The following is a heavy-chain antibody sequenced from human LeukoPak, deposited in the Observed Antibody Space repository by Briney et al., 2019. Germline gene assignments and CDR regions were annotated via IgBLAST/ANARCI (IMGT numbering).Heavy chain of an antibody. CDR3: AKDRIVGIPPYSSGWYYFDY. CDR2: ISGSGDST. D-gene: IGHD3-22*01. V-gene: IGHV3-23*01. J-gene: IGHJ4*02. Sequence: GGSLRLSCAVSGFTFSTCAMSWVRQAPGRGLEWVSAISGSGDSTYYADSVKGRFTISRDNSKNTLYLQMNSLRAEDTAVYYCAKDRIVGIPPYSSGWYYFDYWGQGTLVSVSS. CDR1: GFTFSTCA.